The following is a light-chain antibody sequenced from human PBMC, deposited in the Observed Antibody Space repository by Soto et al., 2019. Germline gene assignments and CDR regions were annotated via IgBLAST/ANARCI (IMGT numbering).Light chain of an antibody. CDR3: QQSYNTPWT. Sequence: DIQMTQSPSSLSASVGDRVTITCRASQGISTFLNWYQKKPGKAPKLLISTASSLQSGVPSTFSGTGSGTEFTLTISSLQPEDFATYFCQQSYNTPWTFGQGTKVEIK. CDR2: TAS. J-gene: IGKJ1*01. CDR1: QGISTF. V-gene: IGKV1-39*01.